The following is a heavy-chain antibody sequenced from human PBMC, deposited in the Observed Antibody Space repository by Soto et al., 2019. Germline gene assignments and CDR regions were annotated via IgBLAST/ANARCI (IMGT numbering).Heavy chain of an antibody. Sequence: QVQLQQWGAGLLKPSETLSLTCAVYGGSFSGYYWSWIRQPPGKGLEWIGEINHSGSTNYNPSLKSRVTISVDTSKNQFSLKLSSVTAADTAVYYCASRVKRPTYFDYWGQGTLVTVSS. D-gene: IGHD1-26*01. CDR1: GGSFSGYY. CDR2: INHSGST. CDR3: ASRVKRPTYFDY. V-gene: IGHV4-34*01. J-gene: IGHJ4*02.